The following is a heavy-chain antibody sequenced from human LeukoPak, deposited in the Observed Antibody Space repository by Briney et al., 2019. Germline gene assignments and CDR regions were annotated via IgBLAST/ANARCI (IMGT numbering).Heavy chain of an antibody. CDR2: INHSGST. CDR1: GGSFSGYY. J-gene: IGHJ4*02. Sequence: SETLYLTCAVYGGSFSGYYWSWIRQPPGKGLEWIGEINHSGSTNYNPSLKSRVTISVDTSKNQFSLKLSSVTAADTAVYYCARVGYYNGFDFWGQGTLATVSS. V-gene: IGHV4-34*01. D-gene: IGHD3-9*01. CDR3: ARVGYYNGFDF.